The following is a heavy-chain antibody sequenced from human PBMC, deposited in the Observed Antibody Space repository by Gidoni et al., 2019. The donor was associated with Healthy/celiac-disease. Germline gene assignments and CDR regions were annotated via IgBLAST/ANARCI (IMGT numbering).Heavy chain of an antibody. D-gene: IGHD3-10*01. Sequence: QVQLQESGPGLVKPSQTLSLPCTVSGGSISSGDYYWSWIRQPPGKGLEWIGYIYYSGSTYYNPSLKSRVTISVDTSKNQFSLKLSSVTAADTAVYYCARVGDSGLYYYYGMDVWGQGTTVTVSS. CDR2: IYYSGST. V-gene: IGHV4-30-4*01. CDR3: ARVGDSGLYYYYGMDV. CDR1: GGSISSGDYY. J-gene: IGHJ6*02.